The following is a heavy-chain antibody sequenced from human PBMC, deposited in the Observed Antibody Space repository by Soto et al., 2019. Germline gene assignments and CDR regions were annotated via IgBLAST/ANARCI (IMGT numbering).Heavy chain of an antibody. D-gene: IGHD3-9*01. V-gene: IGHV4-39*01. CDR2: IYYSGST. Sequence: SETLSLTCTVSGGSITSDYYWAWIRQPPGKGLEWIGHIYYSGSTYYNPSLKSRVTMSVDTSKNQFSLNLTSVTAADTAVYYCARPGAGYYSWFDPWGQGTLVTVSS. CDR1: GGSITSDYY. J-gene: IGHJ5*02. CDR3: ARPGAGYYSWFDP.